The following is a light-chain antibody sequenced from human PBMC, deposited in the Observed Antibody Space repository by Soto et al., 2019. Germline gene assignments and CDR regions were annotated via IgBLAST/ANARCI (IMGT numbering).Light chain of an antibody. V-gene: IGKV1-5*01. CDR3: QQFHSFPWT. Sequence: DIQMTQSPSTLSASVGDRVTITCRASQTIHSFLAWYQQKAGKAPKLLIYDASNLESGVPSRFSGSGSGTEFTLAVSSLQTDDFATFYCQQFHSFPWTFSQGTKVEI. J-gene: IGKJ1*01. CDR2: DAS. CDR1: QTIHSF.